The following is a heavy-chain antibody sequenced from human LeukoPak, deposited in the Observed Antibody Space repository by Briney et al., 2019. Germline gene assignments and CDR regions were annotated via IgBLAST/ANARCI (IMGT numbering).Heavy chain of an antibody. Sequence: SETLSLTCTVSGGSISSGGYYWSWIRQPPGKGLEWIGYIYHSGSTYYNPSLKSRVTISADRSKNQFSLKLSSVTAADTAVYYCARDIGRGVLDYWGQGTLVTVSS. CDR2: IYHSGST. V-gene: IGHV4-30-2*01. CDR3: ARDIGRGVLDY. CDR1: GGSISSGGYY. D-gene: IGHD3-10*01. J-gene: IGHJ4*02.